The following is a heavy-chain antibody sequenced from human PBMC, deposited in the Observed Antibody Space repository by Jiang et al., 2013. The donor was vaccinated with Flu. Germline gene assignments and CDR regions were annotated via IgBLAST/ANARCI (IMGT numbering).Heavy chain of an antibody. D-gene: IGHD3-3*01. V-gene: IGHV1-3*01. CDR3: ARSLRTIFEAFDI. Sequence: SGYTFTSYAMHWVRQAPGQRLEWMGWINAGNGNTKYSQKFQGRVTITRDTSASTAYMELSSLRSEDTAVYYCARSLRTIFEAFDIWGQGTMVTVSS. J-gene: IGHJ3*02. CDR2: INAGNGNT. CDR1: GYTFTSYA.